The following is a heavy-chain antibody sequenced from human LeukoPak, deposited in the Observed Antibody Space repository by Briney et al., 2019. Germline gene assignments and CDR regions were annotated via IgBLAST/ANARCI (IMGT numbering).Heavy chain of an antibody. CDR1: GYTFTSYP. CDR3: AWGYDYGDYVGDFDY. V-gene: IGHV1-18*01. CDR2: ITTYNGNT. Sequence: ASVKVSCKASGYTFTSYPISWVRQAPGQGLEWMGWITTYNGNTHYAQKLQGRVTMTTETSTSTAYMDLRGLRSDDTAVYYCAWGYDYGDYVGDFDYWGQGTLVTVSS. J-gene: IGHJ4*02. D-gene: IGHD4-17*01.